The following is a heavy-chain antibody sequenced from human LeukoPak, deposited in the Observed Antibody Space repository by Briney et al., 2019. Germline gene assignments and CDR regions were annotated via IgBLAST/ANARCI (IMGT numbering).Heavy chain of an antibody. D-gene: IGHD6-13*01. CDR1: GGSISSYY. Sequence: PSETLSLTCTVSGGSISSYYWSWIRQPPGKGLEWIGYIYYSGSTNYNPSLKSRVTISVDTSKNQFSLKLSSVTAADTAVYYCARDGGRGYPNWFDPWGQGTLVTVSS. V-gene: IGHV4-59*01. J-gene: IGHJ5*02. CDR2: IYYSGST. CDR3: ARDGGRGYPNWFDP.